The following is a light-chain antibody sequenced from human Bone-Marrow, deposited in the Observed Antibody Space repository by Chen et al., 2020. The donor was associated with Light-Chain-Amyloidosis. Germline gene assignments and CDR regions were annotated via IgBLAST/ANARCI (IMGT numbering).Light chain of an antibody. Sequence: IVLTQSPVTLSLSPGEGANHSCRASQTISSNYLPWYQQKFGQAPRLLIYGSSSRATGIPDRFTGSGSGTDFTLTINRLEPEDFAMYYCQQYGTSPLTFGGGTKVEIK. V-gene: IGKV3-20*01. J-gene: IGKJ4*01. CDR3: QQYGTSPLT. CDR2: GSS. CDR1: QTISSNY.